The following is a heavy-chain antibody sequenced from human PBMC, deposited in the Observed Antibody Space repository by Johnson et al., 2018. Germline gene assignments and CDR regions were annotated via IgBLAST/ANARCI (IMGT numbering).Heavy chain of an antibody. CDR1: GFTFDVYA. Sequence: EVQLVESGGGLVQPGRSLRLSCAASGFTFDVYAMHWVRQVPGKGLEWVSGISWDSGNIAYADSVKGRFTISIDNAKNSLYLQMNSLRAEDTALYYCAKNIRGPPDYYYYYYMDVWGKGTTVTVSS. CDR3: AKNIRGPPDYYYYYYMDV. J-gene: IGHJ6*03. CDR2: ISWDSGNI. V-gene: IGHV3-9*01.